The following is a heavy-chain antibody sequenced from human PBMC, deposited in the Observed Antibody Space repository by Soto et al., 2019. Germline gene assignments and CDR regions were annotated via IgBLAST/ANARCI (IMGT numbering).Heavy chain of an antibody. Sequence: SETLSLTCAVSGDSISSVNWWSWVRQSPGQGLEWIGDIYHTGITNYNPSLQSRVTISVDTSKNQFSLKLSSVTAADTAVYYCARGLVLMVYVANWFDPWGQGTLVTVSS. V-gene: IGHV4-4*02. J-gene: IGHJ5*02. CDR1: GDSISSVNW. CDR2: IYHTGIT. CDR3: ARGLVLMVYVANWFDP. D-gene: IGHD2-8*01.